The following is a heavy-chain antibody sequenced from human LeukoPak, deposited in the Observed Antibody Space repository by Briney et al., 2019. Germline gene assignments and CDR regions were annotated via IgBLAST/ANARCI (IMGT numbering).Heavy chain of an antibody. J-gene: IGHJ6*04. V-gene: IGHV3-74*01. CDR3: AELGITMIGGV. CDR2: INSDGSST. CDR1: GFTFSSYW. D-gene: IGHD3-10*02. Sequence: GGSLRLSCAASGFTFSSYWMHWVRQAPGKGLVWVSRINSDGSSTSYADPVKGRFTISRDNSKNSLYLQMNSLRAEDTAVYYCAELGITMIGGVWGEGTTVTISS.